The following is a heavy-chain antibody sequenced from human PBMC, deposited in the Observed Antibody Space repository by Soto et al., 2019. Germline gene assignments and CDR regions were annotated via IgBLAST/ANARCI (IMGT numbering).Heavy chain of an antibody. D-gene: IGHD3-9*01. J-gene: IGHJ6*02. V-gene: IGHV4-30-4*01. CDR2: IYYSGST. Sequence: SETLSLTCTVSGGSISSGDYYWSWIRQPPGEGLEWIGYIYYSGSTYYNPSLKSRVTISVDTSKNQFSLKLSSVTAADTAVYYCARGHFDQDYYYYYGMDVWGQGTTVTVSS. CDR1: GGSISSGDYY. CDR3: ARGHFDQDYYYYYGMDV.